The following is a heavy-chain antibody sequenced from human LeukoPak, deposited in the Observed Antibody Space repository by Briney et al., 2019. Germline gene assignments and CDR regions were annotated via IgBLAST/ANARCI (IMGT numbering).Heavy chain of an antibody. Sequence: GGSLRLSCAASGFTFSSYGMHWVRQAPGKGLEWVAVIWYDGSNKYYADSVKGRFTISRDNSKNTLYLQMNSLRAEDTAVYYCARGYCGRDCYSHPFDYWGQGTLVTVSS. V-gene: IGHV3-33*01. D-gene: IGHD2-21*02. CDR2: IWYDGSNK. J-gene: IGHJ4*02. CDR1: GFTFSSYG. CDR3: ARGYCGRDCYSHPFDY.